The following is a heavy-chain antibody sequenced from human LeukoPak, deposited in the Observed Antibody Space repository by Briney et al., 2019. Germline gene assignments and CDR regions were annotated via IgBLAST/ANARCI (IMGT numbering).Heavy chain of an antibody. CDR1: GGTFSSYA. D-gene: IGHD2-21*02. CDR3: VREGYCGGDCYQFDY. V-gene: IGHV1-69*05. J-gene: IGHJ4*02. Sequence: SVKVSCKASGGTFSSYAISWVRQAPGQGLEWMGGIIPIFGTANYAQKFQGRVTITTDESTSTAYMELSSLRSEDTAVYYCVREGYCGGDCYQFDYWGQGTLVTVSS. CDR2: IIPIFGTA.